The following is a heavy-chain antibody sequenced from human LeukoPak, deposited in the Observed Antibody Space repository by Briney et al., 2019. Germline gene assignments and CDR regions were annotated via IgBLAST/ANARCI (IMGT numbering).Heavy chain of an antibody. CDR1: GFTFSSYG. Sequence: GGSLRLSCVASGFTFSSYGMSWFRQGPGKGLEWVSSISASGGDRHDADSVKGRFIISRDNSKNTLYLQMNSLKVEDTAVYYCARDYGSTGISNYWGQGTLVTVSS. J-gene: IGHJ4*02. CDR3: ARDYGSTGISNY. CDR2: ISASGGDR. V-gene: IGHV3-23*01. D-gene: IGHD3-10*01.